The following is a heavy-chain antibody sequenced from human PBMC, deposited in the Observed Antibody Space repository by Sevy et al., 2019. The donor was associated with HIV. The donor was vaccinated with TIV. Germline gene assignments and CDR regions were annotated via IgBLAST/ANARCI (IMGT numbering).Heavy chain of an antibody. CDR3: ATDRSPVGDIVVVVAAKNYYYGMDV. CDR1: GFTFSSYG. J-gene: IGHJ6*02. Sequence: GGSLRLSCAASGFTFSSYGMHWVRQAPGKGLEWVAVISYDGSNKYYADSVKGRFTISRDNSKNTLCLQMNSLRAEDTAVYYCATDRSPVGDIVVVVAAKNYYYGMDVWGQGTTVTVSS. D-gene: IGHD2-15*01. CDR2: ISYDGSNK. V-gene: IGHV3-30*03.